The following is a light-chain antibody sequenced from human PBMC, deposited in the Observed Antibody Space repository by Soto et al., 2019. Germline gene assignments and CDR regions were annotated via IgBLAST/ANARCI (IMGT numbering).Light chain of an antibody. J-gene: IGLJ1*01. CDR3: CSYTTTSAYV. V-gene: IGLV2-14*01. Sequence: QSVLTQPASVSRSPGQSITISCTGTFSDVGRYNSVSWYQQRPGKAPKLMIFEVNNRPSGVSNRFSGSKSGNTASLAISGLQTEDEAYYYCCSYTTTSAYVFGTGTKVTVL. CDR1: FSDVGRYNS. CDR2: EVN.